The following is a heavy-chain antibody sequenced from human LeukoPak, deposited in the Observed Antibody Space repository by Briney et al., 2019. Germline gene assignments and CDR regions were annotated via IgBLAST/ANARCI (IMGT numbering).Heavy chain of an antibody. CDR1: GGSISSSSYY. CDR2: IYYSGST. J-gene: IGHJ6*03. D-gene: IGHD4-11*01. Sequence: SETLSLTCTVSGGSISSSSYYWGWIRQPPGKGLEWIGSIYYSGSTYYNPSLKSRVTVSVDTSKNQFSLKLSSVTAADTAVYYCARGLVGRYMDVWGKGTTVTVSS. CDR3: ARGLVGRYMDV. V-gene: IGHV4-39*07.